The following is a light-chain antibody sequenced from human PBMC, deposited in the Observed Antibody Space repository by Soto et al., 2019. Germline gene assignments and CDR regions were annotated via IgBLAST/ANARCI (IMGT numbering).Light chain of an antibody. J-gene: IGKJ1*01. V-gene: IGKV3-20*01. CDR2: GAS. CDR1: QSISSN. CDR3: QQYASSRT. Sequence: EIVMTQSPATLSVSPGERATLSCRASQSISSNLAWYQQKPGQAPRLLIYGASNRPTGIPDRFSGSGSGTDFTLTIRRLEPEDFAVYYCQQYASSRTFGQGTKVGIK.